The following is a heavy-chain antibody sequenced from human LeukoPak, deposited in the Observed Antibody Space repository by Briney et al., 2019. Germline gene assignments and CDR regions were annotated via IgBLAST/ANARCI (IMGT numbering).Heavy chain of an antibody. V-gene: IGHV4-59*01. CDR2: VYYNGNT. CDR3: VRDRAAAGGWLDP. D-gene: IGHD6-13*01. Sequence: PSETLSLTCTVSGGSISTYFWNWIRQPPGKGLEWIGYVYYNGNTNYNPSLKGRLTISVDTSKNQFSLKLTSVTAADTAVYYCVRDRAAAGGWLDPWGQGALVTVSS. J-gene: IGHJ5*02. CDR1: GGSISTYF.